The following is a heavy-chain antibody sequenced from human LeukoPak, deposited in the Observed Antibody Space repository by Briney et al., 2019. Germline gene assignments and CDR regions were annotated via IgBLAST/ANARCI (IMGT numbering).Heavy chain of an antibody. V-gene: IGHV4-59*08. Sequence: SETLSLTCTVSGDSISNYYWSWIRQPPGKGLEWIGYIYYSGSTNYNPSLKSRVTISVDTSKNQFSLKLSSVTAADTAVYYCARHVNWNYVNWFDPWGQGTLVTVSS. CDR1: GDSISNYY. D-gene: IGHD1-7*01. CDR2: IYYSGST. CDR3: ARHVNWNYVNWFDP. J-gene: IGHJ5*02.